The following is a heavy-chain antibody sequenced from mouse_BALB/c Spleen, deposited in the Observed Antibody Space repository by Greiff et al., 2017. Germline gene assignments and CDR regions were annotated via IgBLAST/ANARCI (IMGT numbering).Heavy chain of an antibody. J-gene: IGHJ4*01. CDR3: ARFYYGSSYYAMDY. D-gene: IGHD1-1*01. CDR1: GFTFTDYY. CDR2: IRNKANGYTT. Sequence: EVQLVESGGGLVQPGGSLRLSCATSGFTFTDYYMSWVRQPPGKALEWLGFIRNKANGYTTEYSASVKGRFTISRDNSQSILYLQMNTLRAEDSATYYCARFYYGSSYYAMDYWGQGTSVTVSS. V-gene: IGHV7-3*02.